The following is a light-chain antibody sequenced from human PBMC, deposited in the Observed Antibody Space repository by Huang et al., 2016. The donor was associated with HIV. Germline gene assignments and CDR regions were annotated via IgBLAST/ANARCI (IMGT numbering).Light chain of an antibody. V-gene: IGKV3-15*01. CDR2: GSS. Sequence: IVMTQSPATLSVSPGERVTLSCRANRSVSSNLAWYQQRLGQAPRRLIYGSSTRAPGIPARFSGSGSGTDVSLTISSLQSEDFALYYCHQYNNWLLSFGGGTRVDI. J-gene: IGKJ4*01. CDR3: HQYNNWLLS. CDR1: RSVSSN.